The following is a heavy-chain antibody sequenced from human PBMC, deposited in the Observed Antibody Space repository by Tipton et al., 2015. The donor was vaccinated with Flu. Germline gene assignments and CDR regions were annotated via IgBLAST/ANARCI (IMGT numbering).Heavy chain of an antibody. Sequence: TLSLTCAVYGGSFSGYYWSWIRQPPGKGLEWIGEINHSGSTNYNPSLKSRVTISVDTSKNQFSLKLSSVTAADTAVYYCATGGALYKNWVDPWGQGTLVTVSS. J-gene: IGHJ5*02. CDR3: ATGGALYKNWVDP. CDR2: INHSGST. D-gene: IGHD1-26*01. CDR1: GGSFSGYY. V-gene: IGHV4-34*01.